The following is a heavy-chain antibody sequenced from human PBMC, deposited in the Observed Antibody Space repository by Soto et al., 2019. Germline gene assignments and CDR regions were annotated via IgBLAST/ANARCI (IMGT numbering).Heavy chain of an antibody. CDR1: GFTFSSYA. V-gene: IGHV3-30-3*01. CDR3: ARDMLRYSSGSEDY. Sequence: QVQLVESGGGVVQPGRSLRLSCAASGFTFSSYAMHWVRQAPGKGLEWVAVISYDGSNTYYADSVKGRFTISRDNSKNPLHLQVNSLRAEDTAVYYCARDMLRYSSGSEDYWGRGTLVTVCS. CDR2: ISYDGSNT. J-gene: IGHJ4*02. D-gene: IGHD6-19*01.